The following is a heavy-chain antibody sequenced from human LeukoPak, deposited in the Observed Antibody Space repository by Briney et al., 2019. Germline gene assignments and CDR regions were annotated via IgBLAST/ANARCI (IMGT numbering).Heavy chain of an antibody. J-gene: IGHJ6*03. D-gene: IGHD5-24*01. CDR3: AKDGGDGYNYYYYYYYMDV. CDR2: IRYDGSNK. V-gene: IGHV3-30*02. CDR1: GFTFSSYG. Sequence: GGSLRLSCAASGFTFSSYGMHRVRQAPGKGLEWVAFIRYDGSNKYYADSVKGRFTISRDNSKNTLYLQMNSLRAEDTAVYYCAKDGGDGYNYYYYYYYMDVWGKGTTVTVSS.